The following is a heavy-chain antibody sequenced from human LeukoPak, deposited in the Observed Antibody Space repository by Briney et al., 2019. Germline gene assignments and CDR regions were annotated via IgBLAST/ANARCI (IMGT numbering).Heavy chain of an antibody. CDR3: ASDTLYSSGWYTFDY. Sequence: GCALRLSCAASGFTFNSYAMHGVRQAAGKGREWVALISYDGCKKYYADSVKGRCTISRDNTKNTLYLQMNSLRAEDTAVYSCASDTLYSSGWYTFDYWGQGTLVTVSS. CDR1: GFTFNSYA. D-gene: IGHD6-19*01. CDR2: ISYDGCKK. J-gene: IGHJ4*02. V-gene: IGHV3-30-3*01.